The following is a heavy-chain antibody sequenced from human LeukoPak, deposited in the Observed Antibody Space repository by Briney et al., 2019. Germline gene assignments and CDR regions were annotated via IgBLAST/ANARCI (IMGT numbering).Heavy chain of an antibody. CDR3: ARWLSGGGDDY. V-gene: IGHV3-30*04. CDR1: GFTFSSYA. D-gene: IGHD2-21*02. CDR2: ISYDGSNK. J-gene: IGHJ4*02. Sequence: GGSLRLSCAASGFTFSSYAMHWVRQAPGKGLEWVAVISYDGSNKYYADSVKGRFTITRDNAKNSLFLQMNSLRAEDTAVYFCARWLSGGGDDYWGQGTLVTVSS.